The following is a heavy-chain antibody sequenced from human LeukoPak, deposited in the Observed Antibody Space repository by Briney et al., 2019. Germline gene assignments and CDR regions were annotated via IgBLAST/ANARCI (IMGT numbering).Heavy chain of an antibody. J-gene: IGHJ4*02. V-gene: IGHV3-74*01. CDR3: ARGNYYGQDH. Sequence: GGSLRLSCGASGFTFSSYWMHWVRQAPGKGLVWISRINSDGSTTSYADSVKGRFTISRDNAKNTLYLQMNSLRAEDTAVYYCARGNYYGQDHWGQGTLVTVSS. CDR2: INSDGSTT. CDR1: GFTFSSYW. D-gene: IGHD3-10*01.